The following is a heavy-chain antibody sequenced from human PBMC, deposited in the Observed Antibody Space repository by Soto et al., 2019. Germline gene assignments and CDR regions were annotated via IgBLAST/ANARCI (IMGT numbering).Heavy chain of an antibody. D-gene: IGHD2-2*01. CDR3: ARVAYAEASYCYYGMDV. Sequence: PSETLSLTCAVYGGSFSGYYWSWIRQPPGKGLEWIGEINHSGSTNYNPSLKSRVTISVDTSKNQLSLKLSSVTAADTAVYYCARVAYAEASYCYYGMDVWGQGTTVTVSS. CDR2: INHSGST. V-gene: IGHV4-34*01. J-gene: IGHJ6*02. CDR1: GGSFSGYY.